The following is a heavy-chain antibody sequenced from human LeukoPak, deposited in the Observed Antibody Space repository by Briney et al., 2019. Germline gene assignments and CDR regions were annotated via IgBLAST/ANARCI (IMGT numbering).Heavy chain of an antibody. D-gene: IGHD4-17*01. CDR3: ARDPDYGDYVGIRSTSDY. V-gene: IGHV1-69*13. J-gene: IGHJ4*02. CDR1: GGTFSSYA. CDR2: IIPIFGTA. Sequence: SVKVSCKASGGTFSSYAISWVRQAPGQGLEWMGRIIPIFGTANYAQKFQGRVTITADESTSTAYMELSSLRSEDTAVYYCARDPDYGDYVGIRSTSDYWGQGTLVTVSS.